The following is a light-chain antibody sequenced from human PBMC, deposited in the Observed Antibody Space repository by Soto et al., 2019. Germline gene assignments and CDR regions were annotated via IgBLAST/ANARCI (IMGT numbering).Light chain of an antibody. CDR3: QQRSNWPIT. CDR2: DAS. CDR1: QSVSRS. Sequence: EIVLTQSPATLSLSPGERATLFCRASQSVSRSLAWYQQKPGQAPRLHIYDASNRATGIPARFSGSGSGTDFTLTISSPEPEDFAVYYCQQRSNWPITFGQGTRLEIK. V-gene: IGKV3-11*01. J-gene: IGKJ5*01.